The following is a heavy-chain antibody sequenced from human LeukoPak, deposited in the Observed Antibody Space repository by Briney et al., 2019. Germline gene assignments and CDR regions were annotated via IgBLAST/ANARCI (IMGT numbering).Heavy chain of an antibody. CDR3: ARGPTHYYDSSGYYYSPFDY. D-gene: IGHD3-22*01. V-gene: IGHV4-34*01. CDR1: GGSFSGYS. CDR2: INHSGST. Sequence: SETLSLTCAVYGGSFSGYSWSWIRQPPGKGLEWIGEINHSGSTNYNPSLKSRVTISVDTSKNQFSLKLSSVTAADTAVYYCARGPTHYYDSSGYYYSPFDYWGQGTLVTVSS. J-gene: IGHJ4*02.